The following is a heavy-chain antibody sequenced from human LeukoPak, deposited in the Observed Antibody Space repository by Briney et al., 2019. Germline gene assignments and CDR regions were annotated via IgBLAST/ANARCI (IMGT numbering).Heavy chain of an antibody. D-gene: IGHD6-19*01. CDR2: INHSGST. CDR3: ARSRAVARYFQH. CDR1: GGSFSGYY. Sequence: SETLSLTCAVYGGSFSGYYWSWIRQPPGKGLEWIGEINHSGSTNYNPSLKSRVTISVDTSKNQFSLKLSSVTAADTAVHYCARSRAVARYFQHWGQGTLVTVSS. V-gene: IGHV4-34*01. J-gene: IGHJ1*01.